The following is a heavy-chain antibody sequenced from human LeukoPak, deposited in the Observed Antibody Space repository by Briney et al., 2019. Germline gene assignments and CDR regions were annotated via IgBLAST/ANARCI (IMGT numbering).Heavy chain of an antibody. J-gene: IGHJ5*02. D-gene: IGHD5-24*01. CDR2: VHHSGGT. Sequence: SETLSLTCTLSGDSICSSGYFSGWVRQPPGEGLERIGNVHHSGGTSYNPSPKSRLTISVDTTKNQFFFQLTAVTAADTAVYYCAGRFCPWRGCNFFPHHWGQGILVTVSS. V-gene: IGHV4-39*01. CDR3: AGRFCPWRGCNFFPHH. CDR1: GDSICSSGYF.